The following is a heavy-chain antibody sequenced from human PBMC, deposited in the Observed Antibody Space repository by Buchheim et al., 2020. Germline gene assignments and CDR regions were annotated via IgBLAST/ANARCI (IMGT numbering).Heavy chain of an antibody. D-gene: IGHD3-22*01. Sequence: EVQLAESGGGLVQPGGSLRLSCAASGFTFSNYWMAWVRQAPGKGLEWVANIKKDGSEKYYMYSVKGRFTIYRDNAKNSLYLQMNSLRAEDTAVYYCAREAAAYYDSSGYSWGQGTL. CDR2: IKKDGSEK. V-gene: IGHV3-7*01. CDR3: AREAAAYYDSSGYS. CDR1: GFTFSNYW. J-gene: IGHJ5*02.